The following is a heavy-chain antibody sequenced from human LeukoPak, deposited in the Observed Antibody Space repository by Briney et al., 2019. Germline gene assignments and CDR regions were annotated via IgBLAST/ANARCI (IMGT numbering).Heavy chain of an antibody. CDR3: ARVYCSVVVAATRGCYFDS. Sequence: GASVKVSCKASGYTFTGYYMHWVRQAPGQGLEWMGWINPNSGGTNYAQKFQGRVTMTRDTSISTAYMELSRLRSDDTAVYYCARVYCSVVVAATRGCYFDSWGQGTLVTVSS. V-gene: IGHV1-2*02. CDR2: INPNSGGT. J-gene: IGHJ4*02. D-gene: IGHD2-15*01. CDR1: GYTFTGYY.